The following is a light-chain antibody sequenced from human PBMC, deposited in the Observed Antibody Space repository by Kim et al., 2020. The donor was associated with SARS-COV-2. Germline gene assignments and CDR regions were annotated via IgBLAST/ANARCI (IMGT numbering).Light chain of an antibody. CDR2: VGTGGIVG. V-gene: IGLV9-49*01. CDR3: GADHGSGSNFVWV. J-gene: IGLJ3*02. CDR1: SGYSNYQ. Sequence: QPVLTQAPSASASLGASVTLTCTLSSGYSNYQVDWYQQRPGKGPRFVMRVGTGGIVGSKGDGIPDRFSVLGSGLNRYLTIKNVQEEDESHFHCGADHGSGSNFVWVFGGGTQLTVL.